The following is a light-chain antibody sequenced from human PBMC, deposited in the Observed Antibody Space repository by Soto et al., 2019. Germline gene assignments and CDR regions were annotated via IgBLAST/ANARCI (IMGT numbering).Light chain of an antibody. J-gene: IGKJ2*01. CDR3: QQSNNWPYT. Sequence: EIVMTQSPATLSVSPGERATLSCRASQSVSDNLAWYQKKPGQAPRLLIYGASTRATGIPARFSGSGSGTEFTLTISSLQSEDFAIYYCQQSNNWPYTFSQGTKVDIK. CDR2: GAS. CDR1: QSVSDN. V-gene: IGKV3-15*01.